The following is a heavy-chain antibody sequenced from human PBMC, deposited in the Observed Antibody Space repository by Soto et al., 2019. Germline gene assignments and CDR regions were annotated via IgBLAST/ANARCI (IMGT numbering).Heavy chain of an antibody. Sequence: PSETLSLTCTVSGGSISSSSYYWGWIRQPPGKGLEWIGSIYYSGSTYYNPSLKSRVTISVDTSKNQFSLKLSSVTAADTAVYYCANTIAAARRYYYYGMDVWGQGTTVTVPS. J-gene: IGHJ6*02. CDR1: GGSISSSSYY. CDR2: IYYSGST. V-gene: IGHV4-39*01. D-gene: IGHD6-13*01. CDR3: ANTIAAARRYYYYGMDV.